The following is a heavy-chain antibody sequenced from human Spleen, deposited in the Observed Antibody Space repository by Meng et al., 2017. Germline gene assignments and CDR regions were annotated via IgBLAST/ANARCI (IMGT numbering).Heavy chain of an antibody. Sequence: QRWGVGLVEPSRTLSLTCVFYGGLLIDYSWAWISQPHGRGLEWIGEIHHSGSPNYNASLESRATISVDTSQNNLSLKLSSVTAADSAVYYCARGPTTMAHDFDYWGQGTLVTVSS. J-gene: IGHJ4*02. CDR1: GGLLIDYS. CDR2: IHHSGSP. D-gene: IGHD4-11*01. V-gene: IGHV4-34*01. CDR3: ARGPTTMAHDFDY.